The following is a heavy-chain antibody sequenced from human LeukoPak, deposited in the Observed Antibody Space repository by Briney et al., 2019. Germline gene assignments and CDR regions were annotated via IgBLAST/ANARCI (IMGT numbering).Heavy chain of an antibody. CDR2: IYYSGST. CDR3: ARDKAAYCSGGSCYYYYGMDV. CDR1: GGSISSYY. J-gene: IGHJ6*02. Sequence: SETLSLTCTVSGGSISSYYWSWIRQPPGKGLEWIGYIYYSGSTNYNPSLKSRVTISVDTSKNQFSLTLSSATAADTAVYYCARDKAAYCSGGSCYYYYGMDVWGQGTTVTVSS. V-gene: IGHV4-59*01. D-gene: IGHD2-15*01.